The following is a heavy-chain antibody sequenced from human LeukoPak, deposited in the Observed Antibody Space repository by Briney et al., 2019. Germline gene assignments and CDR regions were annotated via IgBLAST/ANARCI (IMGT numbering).Heavy chain of an antibody. CDR2: IKQDGSEK. CDR3: AREEI. V-gene: IGHV3-7*05. CDR1: GFTFSDYS. J-gene: IGHJ3*02. Sequence: GGSLRLSCAASGFTFSDYSMKWVRQAPGKGLEWVANIKQDGSEKYYVDSVKGRFTVSRDNAKNSLYLQMNSLRAEDTAVYYCAREEIWGQGTMVTVSS.